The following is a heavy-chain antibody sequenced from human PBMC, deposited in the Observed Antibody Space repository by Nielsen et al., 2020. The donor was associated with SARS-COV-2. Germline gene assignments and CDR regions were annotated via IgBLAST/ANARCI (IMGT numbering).Heavy chain of an antibody. Sequence: ASVKVSCKASGYTLTSYDINWVRQATGQGLEWMGWMNPNSGNTGYAQKFQGRVTMTRNTSISTAYMELSSLRSEDTAVYYCASSVGAYYYYGMDVWGQGTTVTVSS. CDR2: MNPNSGNT. J-gene: IGHJ6*02. CDR3: ASSVGAYYYYGMDV. CDR1: GYTLTSYD. D-gene: IGHD3-16*01. V-gene: IGHV1-8*01.